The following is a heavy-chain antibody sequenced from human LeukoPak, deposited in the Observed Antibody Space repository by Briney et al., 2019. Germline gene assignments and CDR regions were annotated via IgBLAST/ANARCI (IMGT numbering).Heavy chain of an antibody. Sequence: GGSLRLSCAASGFTFSSYALYWVRQAPGKGLEWVAFIRYDGNKKYYADSVKGRFTISRDNSRNTVYLQMNSLTSEDTAVYYCAKLLLETGGIGEEFDYWGQGTLVTVSS. J-gene: IGHJ4*02. V-gene: IGHV3-30*02. D-gene: IGHD1-26*01. CDR3: AKLLLETGGIGEEFDY. CDR1: GFTFSSYA. CDR2: IRYDGNKK.